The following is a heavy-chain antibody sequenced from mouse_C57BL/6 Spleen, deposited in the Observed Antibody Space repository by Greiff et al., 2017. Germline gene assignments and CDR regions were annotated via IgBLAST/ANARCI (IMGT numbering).Heavy chain of an antibody. V-gene: IGHV1-18*01. CDR3: ARGAITTVVAGGMDY. Sequence: EVKLVESGPELVKPGASVKIPCKASGYTFTDYNMDWVKQSHGKSLEWIGDINPNNGGTIYNQKFKGKATLTVDKSSSTAYMELRSLTSEDTAVYYCARGAITTVVAGGMDYWGQGTTLTVSS. CDR2: INPNNGGT. CDR1: GYTFTDYN. J-gene: IGHJ2*01. D-gene: IGHD1-1*01.